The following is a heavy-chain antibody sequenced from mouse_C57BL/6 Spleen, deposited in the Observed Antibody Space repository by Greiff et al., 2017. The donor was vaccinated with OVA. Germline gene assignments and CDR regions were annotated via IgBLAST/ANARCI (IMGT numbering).Heavy chain of an antibody. V-gene: IGHV5-4*01. J-gene: IGHJ3*01. D-gene: IGHD2-4*01. CDR1: GFTFSSYA. CDR3: ARESGDYAWFAY. CDR2: ISDGGSYT. Sequence: EVQLVESGGGLVKPGGSLKLSCAASGFTFSSYAMSWVRQTPEKRLEWVATISDGGSYTYYPDNVKGRFTISRDNAKNNLYLQMSHLKSEDTAMYYCARESGDYAWFAYWGQGTLVTVSA.